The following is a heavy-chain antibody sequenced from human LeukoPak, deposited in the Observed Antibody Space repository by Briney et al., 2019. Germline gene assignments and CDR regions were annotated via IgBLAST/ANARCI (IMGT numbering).Heavy chain of an antibody. D-gene: IGHD2-2*01. CDR3: ARGQVPAARGYNWFDP. Sequence: SETLSLTCAVYGWSFNDYYWSWIRQPPGKGLEWIGETNARGDTNFNPSLKSRVTISVDTSKSQFSLRLTSMIAADTAVYYCARGQVPAARGYNWFDPWGQGTLVTVSS. CDR2: TNARGDT. V-gene: IGHV4-34*01. J-gene: IGHJ5*02. CDR1: GWSFNDYY.